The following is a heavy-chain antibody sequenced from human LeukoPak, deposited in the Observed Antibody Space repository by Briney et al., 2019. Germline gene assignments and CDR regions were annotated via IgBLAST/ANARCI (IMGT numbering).Heavy chain of an antibody. J-gene: IGHJ4*02. V-gene: IGHV3-7*01. CDR2: IKHNGAEL. Sequence: GGSLRLSCAASGFTFSSYWMTWVRQAPGKGLEWVANIKHNGAELNYVDSVEDRFTISRDNAKNSLYLHMTDLRAEDTAVYYCARELRTFDSWGQGTLVPVSS. D-gene: IGHD3-16*01. CDR3: ARELRTFDS. CDR1: GFTFSSYW.